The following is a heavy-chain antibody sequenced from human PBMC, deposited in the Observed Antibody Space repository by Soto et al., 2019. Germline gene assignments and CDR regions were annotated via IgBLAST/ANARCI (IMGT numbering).Heavy chain of an antibody. V-gene: IGHV4-34*01. CDR1: GGSFSGYY. J-gene: IGHJ4*02. D-gene: IGHD5-18*01. Sequence: SETVSLTCAVYGGSFSGYYWSWIRQPPGKGLEWIGEINHSGSTNYNPSLKSRVTISVDTSKNQFSVKLSSVTAADTAVYYCARGLEYSYGEDYWGQGTLVTVSS. CDR2: INHSGST. CDR3: ARGLEYSYGEDY.